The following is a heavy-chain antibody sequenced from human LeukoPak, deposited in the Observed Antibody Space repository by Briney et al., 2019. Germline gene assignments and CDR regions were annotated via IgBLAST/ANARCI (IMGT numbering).Heavy chain of an antibody. CDR2: INPNSGGT. D-gene: IGHD2-15*01. Sequence: ASVKVSYKASGYTFTGYYMHWVRQAPGQGLEWMGWINPNSGGTNYAQKFQGRVTMTRDTSISTAYMELSRLRSDDTAVYYCASRVPNCSGGSCYMDVWGKGTTVTVSS. J-gene: IGHJ6*03. CDR3: ASRVPNCSGGSCYMDV. CDR1: GYTFTGYY. V-gene: IGHV1-2*02.